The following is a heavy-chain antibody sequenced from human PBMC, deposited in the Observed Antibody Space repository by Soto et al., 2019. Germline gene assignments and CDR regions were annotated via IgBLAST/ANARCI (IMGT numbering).Heavy chain of an antibody. V-gene: IGHV4-34*01. CDR1: GGSFSGYY. J-gene: IGHJ6*02. Sequence: SETLSLTCAVYGGSFSGYYWSWIRQPPGKGLEWIGEINHSGSTDYNPSLKSRVTISVDTSKNQFSLKLSSVTAADTAVYYCASTLKERYYYYGMDVWGQGTTVTVSS. CDR2: INHSGST. CDR3: ASTLKERYYYYGMDV. D-gene: IGHD1-26*01.